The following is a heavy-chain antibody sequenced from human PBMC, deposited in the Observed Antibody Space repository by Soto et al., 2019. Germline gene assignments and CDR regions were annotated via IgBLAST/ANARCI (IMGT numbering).Heavy chain of an antibody. D-gene: IGHD3-10*01. J-gene: IGHJ4*02. CDR1: GFIYSSYA. CDR2: VSNSGGGT. CDR3: GKILPAYLYGGFDY. Sequence: EVQLLESGGGLVQPGGSLRLSCAASGFIYSSYAMSWVRQAPGKGLEWVSTVSNSGGGTYYAVSVKGRFTISRDNSKNTLYLQMDSLGAEDTAVYYCGKILPAYLYGGFDYWGQGSLVTVSS. V-gene: IGHV3-23*01.